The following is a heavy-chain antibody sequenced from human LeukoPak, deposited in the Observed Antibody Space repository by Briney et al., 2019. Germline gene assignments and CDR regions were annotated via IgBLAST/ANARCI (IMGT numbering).Heavy chain of an antibody. CDR2: INWNGGST. J-gene: IGHJ4*02. CDR3: ARDYCSSTSCLFDY. V-gene: IGHV3-20*04. Sequence: PGGSLRLSCAASGFTFDDYGMSWVRQAPGKGLEWVSGINWNGGSTGYADSVKGRFTISRDNSKNTLYLQMNSLRAEDTAVYYCARDYCSSTSCLFDYWGQGTLVTVSS. D-gene: IGHD2-2*01. CDR1: GFTFDDYG.